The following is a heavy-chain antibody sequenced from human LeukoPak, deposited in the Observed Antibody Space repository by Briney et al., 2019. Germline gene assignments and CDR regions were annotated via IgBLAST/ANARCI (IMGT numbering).Heavy chain of an antibody. CDR2: ISGDGGST. Sequence: GGSLRLSCAAPGFTFDDYAMHWVRQAPGKGLEWVSLISGDGGSTYYADSVKGRFTISRDNSKNSLYLQMNSLRTEDTALYYCATSLLWFDYFDYWGQGTLVTVSS. D-gene: IGHD3-10*01. V-gene: IGHV3-43*02. J-gene: IGHJ4*02. CDR3: ATSLLWFDYFDY. CDR1: GFTFDDYA.